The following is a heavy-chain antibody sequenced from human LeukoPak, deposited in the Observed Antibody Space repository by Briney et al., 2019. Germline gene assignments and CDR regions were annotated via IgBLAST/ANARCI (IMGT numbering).Heavy chain of an antibody. J-gene: IGHJ4*02. CDR1: GGSISSGGYY. CDR3: ARIVSRNDWIRYFDY. V-gene: IGHV4-31*03. D-gene: IGHD1-1*01. CDR2: IYYSGST. Sequence: PSETLSLTCTVSGGSISSGGYYWSWICQHPGKGLEWIGYIYYSGSTYYNPSLKSRVTISVDTSKNQFSLKLSSVTAADTAVYYCARIVSRNDWIRYFDYWGQGTLVTVSS.